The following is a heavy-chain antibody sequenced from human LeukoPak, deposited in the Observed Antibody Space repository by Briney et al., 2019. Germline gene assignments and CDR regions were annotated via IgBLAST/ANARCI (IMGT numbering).Heavy chain of an antibody. Sequence: SETLSLTCTVSGGSISSYYWSWIRQPPGKGLEWIGYIYYSGSTNYNPSLKSRVTISVDTSKNQFSLKLSSVTAADTAVFYCARGFYSNSNYYYYMDVWGKGTTVTVSS. V-gene: IGHV4-59*01. D-gene: IGHD4-11*01. CDR1: GGSISSYY. J-gene: IGHJ6*03. CDR3: ARGFYSNSNYYYYMDV. CDR2: IYYSGST.